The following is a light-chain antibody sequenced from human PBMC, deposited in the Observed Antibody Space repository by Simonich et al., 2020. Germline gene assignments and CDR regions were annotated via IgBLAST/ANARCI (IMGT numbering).Light chain of an antibody. Sequence: NFMLTQPHSVSESPGKTVTISCTRSSGSIASNYVQWYQQRPGSSPTTVISEDNQRPSGVPVRFSGSIDSSSNSASLTISGLKTEDEADYYCQSYDSSNRVFGGGTKLTVL. CDR1: SGSIASNY. J-gene: IGLJ2*01. CDR2: EDN. V-gene: IGLV6-57*01. CDR3: QSYDSSNRV.